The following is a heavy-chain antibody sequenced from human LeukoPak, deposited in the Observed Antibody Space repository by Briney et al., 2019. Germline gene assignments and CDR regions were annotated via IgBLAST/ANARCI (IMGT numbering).Heavy chain of an antibody. CDR3: AKDLVTMIVGATSDY. V-gene: IGHV3-23*01. J-gene: IGHJ4*02. CDR1: VFTFSSSA. D-gene: IGHD1-26*01. CDR2: ICGSGGST. Sequence: VGSLRLSCAASVFTFSSSAMSWVREAPEEGLWWVSAICGSGGSTYYADSVKGRFTISRDNSKNTLYLQMNSLRAEDTAVYYCAKDLVTMIVGATSDYWGQGTLVTVSS.